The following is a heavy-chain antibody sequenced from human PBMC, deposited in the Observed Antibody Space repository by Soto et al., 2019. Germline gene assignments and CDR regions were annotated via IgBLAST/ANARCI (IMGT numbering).Heavy chain of an antibody. CDR3: TTEAMIVVVITRTHYFDY. Sequence: PGGSLRLSCAASGFTFSNAWMSWVRQAPGKGLEWAGRIKSKTDGGTTDYAAPVKGRFTISRDDSKNTLYLQMNSLKTEDTAVYYCTTEAMIVVVITRTHYFDYWGQGTLVTVSS. D-gene: IGHD3-22*01. CDR2: IKSKTDGGTT. J-gene: IGHJ4*02. V-gene: IGHV3-15*01. CDR1: GFTFSNAW.